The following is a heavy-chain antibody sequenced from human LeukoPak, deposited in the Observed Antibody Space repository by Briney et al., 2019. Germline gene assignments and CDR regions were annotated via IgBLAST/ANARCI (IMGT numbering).Heavy chain of an antibody. CDR2: IKEDGSDK. J-gene: IGHJ4*02. V-gene: IGHV3-7*03. CDR3: AKDRRLLWFGELSGLAFDY. D-gene: IGHD3-10*01. CDR1: GFTFSNYW. Sequence: GGSLRLSCAASGFTFSNYWMNWVRQAPGKGLEWVANIKEDGSDKYYVDSVKGRFTISKDNAKNSLYLQMNSLRAEDTAVYYCAKDRRLLWFGELSGLAFDYWGQGTLVTVSS.